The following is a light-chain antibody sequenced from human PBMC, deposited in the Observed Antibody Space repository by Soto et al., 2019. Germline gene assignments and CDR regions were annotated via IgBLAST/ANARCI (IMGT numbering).Light chain of an antibody. V-gene: IGKV3-11*01. CDR2: DAS. CDR3: QHHAGSPA. J-gene: IGKJ1*01. CDR1: QSVSTY. Sequence: EIVLTQSPATLSLSPGARATLSCRASQSVSTYLAWYQQRPGQAPRLLIYDASYRATDIPERFSGSGSGTEFTLTISSLDPDDFGMYYCQHHAGSPAFGQGTKVDIK.